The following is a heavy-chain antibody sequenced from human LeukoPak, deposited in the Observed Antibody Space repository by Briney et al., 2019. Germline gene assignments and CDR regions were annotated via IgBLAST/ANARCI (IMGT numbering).Heavy chain of an antibody. J-gene: IGHJ4*02. D-gene: IGHD5-18*01. Sequence: GESLKISCKGSGYIFTSYWIGWLRQLPGKGLEWMGIIYPGDSDTRYSPSFQGQVAISADRSISTAYLQWSSLKASDTAMYYCARRGYSYGYVDYWGQGTLVTVSS. CDR1: GYIFTSYW. CDR2: IYPGDSDT. V-gene: IGHV5-51*01. CDR3: ARRGYSYGYVDY.